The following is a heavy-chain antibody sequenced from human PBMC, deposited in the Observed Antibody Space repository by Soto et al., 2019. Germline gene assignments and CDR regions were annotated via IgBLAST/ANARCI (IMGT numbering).Heavy chain of an antibody. CDR3: ARDRNSGYETCGMDV. D-gene: IGHD5-12*01. Sequence: QVQLVESGGGVVQPGRSLRLSCAASGFTFSSYGMHWVRQAPGKGLEWVAVIWYDGSNKYYADSVKGRFTISRDNSKNTLYLQMNSLRAEDTAVYYCARDRNSGYETCGMDVWGQGTTVTVSS. V-gene: IGHV3-33*01. CDR2: IWYDGSNK. J-gene: IGHJ6*02. CDR1: GFTFSSYG.